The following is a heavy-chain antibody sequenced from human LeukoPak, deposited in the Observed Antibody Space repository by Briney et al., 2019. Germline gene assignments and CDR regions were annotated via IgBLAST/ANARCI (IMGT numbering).Heavy chain of an antibody. CDR1: GFTFRTYW. CDR3: ARDDLPRDSSGFDV. D-gene: IGHD3-22*01. Sequence: GGSLRLSCAASGFTFRTYWMHWVRQSPGKGLVWVSRINSDGIGSSYADSVKGRFTISRDNAKNTLYLQMNSLTAEDTAVYYCARDDLPRDSSGFDVWGQGTMVTVSS. V-gene: IGHV3-74*01. J-gene: IGHJ3*01. CDR2: INSDGIGS.